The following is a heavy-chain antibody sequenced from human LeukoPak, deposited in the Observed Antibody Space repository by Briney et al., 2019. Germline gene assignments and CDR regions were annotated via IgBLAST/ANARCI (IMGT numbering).Heavy chain of an antibody. Sequence: PSETLSLTCTVSGGSIGSSSYYWGWLRQPPGQGLEWIGSIYYSGSTYYNPSLKSRVTISVDTSKNQFSLKLSSVTAADTAVYYCARGGRDYYDSSGYFPEYFQHWGQGTLVTVSS. J-gene: IGHJ1*01. D-gene: IGHD3-22*01. CDR1: GGSIGSSSYY. CDR3: ARGGRDYYDSSGYFPEYFQH. CDR2: IYYSGST. V-gene: IGHV4-39*07.